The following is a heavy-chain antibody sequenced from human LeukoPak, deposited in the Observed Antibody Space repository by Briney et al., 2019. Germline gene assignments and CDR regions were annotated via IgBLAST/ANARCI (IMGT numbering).Heavy chain of an antibody. CDR1: GFTFSNYW. D-gene: IGHD3-22*01. Sequence: GGSLRLSRAASGFTFSNYWMHWVRQAPGKGLVWVSRINTDGSRITYADSVKGRFTISRDNAMNTVYLQMNSLRAEDTAVYYCARVLSGSWDWFDPWGQGTLVTVSS. CDR3: ARVLSGSWDWFDP. CDR2: INTDGSRI. J-gene: IGHJ5*02. V-gene: IGHV3-74*01.